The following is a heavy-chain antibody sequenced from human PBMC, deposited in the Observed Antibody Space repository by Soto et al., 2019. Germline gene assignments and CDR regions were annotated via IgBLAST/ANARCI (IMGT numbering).Heavy chain of an antibody. J-gene: IGHJ4*02. D-gene: IGHD4-17*01. CDR2: ISYDGSNK. CDR3: APWVGAFDY. V-gene: IGHV3-30*03. Sequence: QVQLVESGGGVVQPGRSLRLSCAASGFTFSSYGMHWVRQAPGKGLEWVAVISYDGSNKYYADSVKGRFTISRDNSKDTLYLQMNRLRAEDKAVYYCAPWVGAFDYWGQGTLVTVSS. CDR1: GFTFSSYG.